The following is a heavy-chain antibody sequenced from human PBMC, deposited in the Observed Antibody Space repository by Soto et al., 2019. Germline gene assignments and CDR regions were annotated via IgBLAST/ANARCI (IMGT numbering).Heavy chain of an antibody. D-gene: IGHD1-26*01. CDR3: ARVQWELPSEPSHYYYYYGMDV. Sequence: GGSLRLSCAASGFTFSSYGMHWVRQAPGKGLEWVAVIWYDGSNKYYADSVKGRFTISRDNSKNTLYLQRNSLRAEDTAVYYCARVQWELPSEPSHYYYYYGMDVWDQGTTVTVSS. CDR2: IWYDGSNK. CDR1: GFTFSSYG. V-gene: IGHV3-33*01. J-gene: IGHJ6*02.